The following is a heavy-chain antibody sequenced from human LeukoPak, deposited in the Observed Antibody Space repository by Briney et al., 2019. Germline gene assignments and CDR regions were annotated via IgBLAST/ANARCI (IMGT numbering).Heavy chain of an antibody. CDR2: IKQDGSEK. CDR1: GFTFSSYW. D-gene: IGHD3-22*01. V-gene: IGHV3-7*05. J-gene: IGHJ2*01. CDR3: ARIDFDSSGYNWCFDL. Sequence: GGSLRLSCAASGFTFSSYWMSWVRQAPGKGLEWVANIKQDGSEKYYVDSVRGRFTISRDNAKNSLFLQMNSLRAEDTAVYYCARIDFDSSGYNWCFDLWGRGTLVTVSS.